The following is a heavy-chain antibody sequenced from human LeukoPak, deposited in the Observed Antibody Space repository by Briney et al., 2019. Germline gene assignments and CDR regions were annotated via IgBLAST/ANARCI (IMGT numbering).Heavy chain of an antibody. V-gene: IGHV1-69*04. D-gene: IGHD6-19*01. CDR1: GGTFSSYA. Sequence: GASVKVSCKASGGTFSSYAISWVRQAPGQGLEWMGRIIPILGIANYAQKFQGRVTITADKSTSTAYMELSSLRSEDTAVYYCARTRVAVAGPRDANYYYYGMDVWGQGTTVTVSS. CDR3: ARTRVAVAGPRDANYYYYGMDV. J-gene: IGHJ6*02. CDR2: IIPILGIA.